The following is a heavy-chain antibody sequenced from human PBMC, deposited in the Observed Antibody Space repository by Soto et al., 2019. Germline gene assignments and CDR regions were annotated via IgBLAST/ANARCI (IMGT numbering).Heavy chain of an antibody. CDR2: FSAGGDST. CDR3: AKDHGPGNYGRFDY. Sequence: GGSLRLSCAASGFTFSIYAMSWVRQPPGKGLEWVSVFSAGGDSTYYADSVKGRFTISRDNSKNTLYLQMNSLRAEDTAVYYCAKDHGPGNYGRFDYWGQGNLVTVSS. CDR1: GFTFSIYA. J-gene: IGHJ4*02. V-gene: IGHV3-23*01. D-gene: IGHD3-16*01.